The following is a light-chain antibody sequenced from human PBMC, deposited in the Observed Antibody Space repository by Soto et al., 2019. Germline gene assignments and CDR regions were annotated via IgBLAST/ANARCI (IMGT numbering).Light chain of an antibody. CDR1: QSVSSSY. V-gene: IGKV3-20*01. CDR2: GAS. Sequence: EIVLTQSPDTLSLSPGERATLSCRASQSVSSSYLVWYQQKPGQAPRLLIYGASSRATGIPDRFSGSGSGTDFTLTISRLEPEDFAVYFCQQYYTSPLTFGGGTKVEIK. J-gene: IGKJ4*01. CDR3: QQYYTSPLT.